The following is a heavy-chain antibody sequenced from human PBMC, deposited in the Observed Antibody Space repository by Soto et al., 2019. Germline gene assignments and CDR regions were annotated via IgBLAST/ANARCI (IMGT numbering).Heavy chain of an antibody. CDR3: TRAYGPETFDF. V-gene: IGHV1-8*02. Sequence: ASVKVSCKASGYTFNNYDIHWVRQAPGHGLEWMGWMNPNSGNTGYAQNFRGRVTMTQNTAIGTAYLELSSLRSDDTATYYCTRAYGPETFDFWGQGTRVTSPQ. J-gene: IGHJ5*01. CDR1: GYTFNNYD. D-gene: IGHD3-10*01. CDR2: MNPNSGNT.